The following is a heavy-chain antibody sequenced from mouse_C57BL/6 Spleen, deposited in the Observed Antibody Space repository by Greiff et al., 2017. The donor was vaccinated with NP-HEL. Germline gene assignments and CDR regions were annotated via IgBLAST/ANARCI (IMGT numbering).Heavy chain of an antibody. V-gene: IGHV1-69*01. D-gene: IGHD2-3*01. CDR3: AREGWLPLYYFDY. CDR2: IDPSDGYT. Sequence: QVHVKQPGAELVMPGASVKLSCKASGYTFTSYWMHWVKQRPGQGLEWIGVIDPSDGYTNYNQKFKGKATMTVDKSSSTAYMQLSSLTSEDSAVYYCAREGWLPLYYFDYWGQGTTLTVSS. CDR1: GYTFTSYW. J-gene: IGHJ2*01.